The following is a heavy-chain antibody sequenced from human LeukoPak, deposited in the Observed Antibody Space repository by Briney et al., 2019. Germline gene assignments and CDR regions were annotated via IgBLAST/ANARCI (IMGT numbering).Heavy chain of an antibody. Sequence: PGGSLRLSCAASGFTFNSYAMSWVRQVPGKGLEWVSAIVGDTVTFYTDSVKGRFTISRDNSKNTLYLQMNGLRAEDTAIYYCAKGSAQWELYDYWGQGTLVTVSS. CDR2: IVGDTVT. J-gene: IGHJ4*02. CDR1: GFTFNSYA. V-gene: IGHV3-23*01. CDR3: AKGSAQWELYDY. D-gene: IGHD4-23*01.